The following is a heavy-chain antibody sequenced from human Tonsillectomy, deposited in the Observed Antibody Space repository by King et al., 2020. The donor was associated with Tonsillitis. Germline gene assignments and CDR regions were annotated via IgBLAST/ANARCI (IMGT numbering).Heavy chain of an antibody. CDR2: IDYSGNT. CDR3: ARRPYGGKSEFDS. V-gene: IGHV4-59*02. J-gene: IGHJ4*02. CDR1: GGSVSIYF. D-gene: IGHD4-23*01. Sequence: CTVSGGSVSIYFWSWIRQPPGKGLEWIGNIDYSGNTNYNPPLKSRVTISEDTSNKQFSLKLTSVTAADTAVYYCARRPYGGKSEFDSWGRGTLVTVSS.